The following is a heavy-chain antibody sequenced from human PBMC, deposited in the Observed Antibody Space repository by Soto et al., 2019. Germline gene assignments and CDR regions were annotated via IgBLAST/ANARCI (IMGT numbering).Heavy chain of an antibody. D-gene: IGHD6-6*01. CDR2: ISYDGSNK. J-gene: IGHJ6*02. CDR1: GCTFSGYG. Sequence: WGSLRLSCAASGCTFSGYGRHWVRQAPGKGLEWVAVISYDGSNKYYADSVKGRFTISRDNSKNTLYLQMNSLRAEDTAVYYCAKDLVLAARRLFYYYYYYGMDVWGQGTTVTVSS. V-gene: IGHV3-30*18. CDR3: AKDLVLAARRLFYYYYYYGMDV.